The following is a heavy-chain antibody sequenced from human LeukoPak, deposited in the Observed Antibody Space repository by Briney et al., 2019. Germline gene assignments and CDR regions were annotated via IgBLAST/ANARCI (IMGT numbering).Heavy chain of an antibody. V-gene: IGHV5-51*01. CDR1: GYSFTSYW. CDR2: IYPGDSDT. J-gene: IGHJ3*02. D-gene: IGHD3-22*01. CDR3: ARPDYYDSSGYDAFDI. Sequence: GESLKISCKGSGYSFTSYWIGWVRQMPGKGLEWMGIIYPGDSDTRYSPSFQGQVTISADKSISTAYLQWSSLKASDTAMYYCARPDYYDSSGYDAFDIRGQGTMVTVCS.